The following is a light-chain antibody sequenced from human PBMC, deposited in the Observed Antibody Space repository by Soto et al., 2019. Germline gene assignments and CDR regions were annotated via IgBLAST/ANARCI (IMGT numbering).Light chain of an antibody. CDR1: SSDIGGYNF. J-gene: IGLJ2*01. Sequence: QSVLTQPASVSGSPGQSITISCTRSSSDIGGYNFVSWYQQHPGKAPQLIIYEVTNRPFGVSSRFSASKSANTASLTISGLQSEDEADYYCSSYTGRSTLLFGGGTKLTVL. CDR3: SSYTGRSTLL. V-gene: IGLV2-14*01. CDR2: EVT.